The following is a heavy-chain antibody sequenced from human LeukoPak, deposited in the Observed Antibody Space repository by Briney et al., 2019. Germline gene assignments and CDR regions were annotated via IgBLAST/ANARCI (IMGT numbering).Heavy chain of an antibody. CDR2: IYYSGST. CDR3: ARHSSVGEFFDY. Sequence: SETLSLTCTVSGGSLSSYYWSWIRQPPGKGLEWIGYIYYSGSTNYNPSLKSRVTISVDTSKNQFSLKLSSVTAADTAVYYCARHSSVGEFFDYWGQGTLVTVSS. D-gene: IGHD3-10*01. J-gene: IGHJ4*02. V-gene: IGHV4-59*08. CDR1: GGSLSSYY.